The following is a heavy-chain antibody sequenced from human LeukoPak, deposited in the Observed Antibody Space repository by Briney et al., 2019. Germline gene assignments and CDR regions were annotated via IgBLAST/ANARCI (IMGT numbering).Heavy chain of an antibody. V-gene: IGHV4-30-4*01. CDR1: GGSISSGDYY. Sequence: SETLSLTCTVSGGSISSGDYYWSWIRQPPGKGLEWIGYIYYSGSTYYNPSLKSRVTISVDTSNNQFSLKLSSVTAADTAVYYCARVGTGSSSINWFDPWGQGTLVTVSS. CDR2: IYYSGST. CDR3: ARVGTGSSSINWFDP. D-gene: IGHD6-13*01. J-gene: IGHJ5*02.